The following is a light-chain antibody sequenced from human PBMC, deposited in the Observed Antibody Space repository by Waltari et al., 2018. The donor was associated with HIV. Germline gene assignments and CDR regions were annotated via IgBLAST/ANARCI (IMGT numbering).Light chain of an antibody. Sequence: QSALTQPASVSGSPGQSITLSCTETPSDFGNYNDVSWFPPPPHPAPKLLIFDVNKRPSGISGRFYGSKSGKTASVIISGLQPEDEADYFCTSYTRGATWVFGGGTRVTVL. J-gene: IGLJ3*02. V-gene: IGLV2-14*02. CDR1: PSDFGNYND. CDR3: TSYTRGATWV. CDR2: DVN.